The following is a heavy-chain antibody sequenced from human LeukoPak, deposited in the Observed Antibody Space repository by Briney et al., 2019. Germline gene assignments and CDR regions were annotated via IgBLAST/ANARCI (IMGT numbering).Heavy chain of an antibody. CDR3: AGEGGFYRPLDY. CDR2: VHLDGRT. D-gene: IGHD6-25*01. J-gene: IGHJ4*02. CDR1: GGSVTSTNW. V-gene: IGHV4-4*02. Sequence: SETLSLTCDVSGGSVTSTNWWTWFRQPPGKGLEWIGEVHLDGRTNYNPSLKSRLVMSADLPENHISLKLTFVTAADTAVYYCAGEGGFYRPLDYSGQGTLVTVSS.